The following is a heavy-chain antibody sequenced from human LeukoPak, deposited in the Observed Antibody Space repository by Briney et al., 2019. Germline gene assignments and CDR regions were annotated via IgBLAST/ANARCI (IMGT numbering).Heavy chain of an antibody. CDR1: GFTFSSHV. CDR2: IYYSGST. V-gene: IGHV4-59*11. CDR3: TREGYDRSGYYLDY. Sequence: GSLRLSCAASGFTFSSHVVNWVRQPPGKGLEWIGSIYYSGSTYYNPSLKSRVTILVDTSKNQFSLKLTSVTAADTAVYYCTREGYDRSGYYLDYWSQGILVIVSS. D-gene: IGHD3-22*01. J-gene: IGHJ4*02.